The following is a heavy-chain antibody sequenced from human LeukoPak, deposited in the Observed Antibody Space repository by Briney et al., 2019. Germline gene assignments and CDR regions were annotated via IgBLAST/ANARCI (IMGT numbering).Heavy chain of an antibody. CDR3: ARARVNIVVVPAAIRDYYFDY. Sequence: PSETLSLTCAVYGGSFSGYYWSWIRQPPGKGLEWIGEINHSGSTNYNPSLKSRVTISVDTSKNQFSLKLSSVTAADTAVYYCARARVNIVVVPAAIRDYYFDYWGQGTLVTVSS. J-gene: IGHJ4*02. CDR1: GGSFSGYY. D-gene: IGHD2-2*01. V-gene: IGHV4-34*01. CDR2: INHSGST.